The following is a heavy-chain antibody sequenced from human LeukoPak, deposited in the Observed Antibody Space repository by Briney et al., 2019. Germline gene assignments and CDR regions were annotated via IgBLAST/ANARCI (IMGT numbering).Heavy chain of an antibody. Sequence: PGGSLRLSCAASGFTFSSYSMNWVRQAPGKGLEWVSSVTGSGDSTYADSVRGRFTVSRDNSKNTVYLQMNSLRAEDTAVYFCARRYNSYYFDYWGQGTLVTVSS. J-gene: IGHJ4*02. V-gene: IGHV3-23*01. CDR2: VTGSGDST. CDR1: GFTFSSYS. CDR3: ARRYNSYYFDY. D-gene: IGHD1-20*01.